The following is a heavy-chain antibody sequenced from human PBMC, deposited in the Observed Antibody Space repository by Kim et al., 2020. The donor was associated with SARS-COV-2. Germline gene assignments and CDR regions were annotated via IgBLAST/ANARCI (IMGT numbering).Heavy chain of an antibody. CDR3: ATHSGYGVGLFDY. J-gene: IGHJ4*02. CDR2: IVVGSGNT. Sequence: WVRQASGQRLEWIGWIVVGSGNTNYAQKFQERVTITRDMSTNTAYMKLSSLRSEDTAVYYCATHSGYGVGLFDYWGQGTLVTVSS. D-gene: IGHD5-12*01. V-gene: IGHV1-58*01.